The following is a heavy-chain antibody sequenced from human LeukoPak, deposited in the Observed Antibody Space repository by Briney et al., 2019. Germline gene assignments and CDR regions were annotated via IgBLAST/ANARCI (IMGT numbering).Heavy chain of an antibody. V-gene: IGHV3-74*01. J-gene: IGHJ4*02. CDR1: GLTFSSAW. D-gene: IGHD1-26*01. CDR2: IQSDGTT. CDR3: ARDGSYKLDY. Sequence: PGGSLRLSCAASGLTFSSAWMHWVRQTPGKGLVWVSRIQSDGTTTYVDSVRGRFTISRDNAKNTLYLQMNNLRAEDTGVYYCARDGSYKLDYWGQGTLVTVSS.